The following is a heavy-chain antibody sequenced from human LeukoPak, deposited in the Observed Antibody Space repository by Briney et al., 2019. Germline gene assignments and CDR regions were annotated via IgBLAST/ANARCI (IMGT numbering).Heavy chain of an antibody. V-gene: IGHV5-51*01. CDR3: ARWDGYYGSGTPYYYMDV. Sequence: GGSLEISWKGSGYSFTSYWIGWVGRMPGKGREGMGIIYPGDSDTRYIPSFQGQVPISADKSISTAYLQWSSLKASDTAMYYCARWDGYYGSGTPYYYMDVWGKGTTVTVSS. CDR1: GYSFTSYW. D-gene: IGHD3-10*01. CDR2: IYPGDSDT. J-gene: IGHJ6*03.